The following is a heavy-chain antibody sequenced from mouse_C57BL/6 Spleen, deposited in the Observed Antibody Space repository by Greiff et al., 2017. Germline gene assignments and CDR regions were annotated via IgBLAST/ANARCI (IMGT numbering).Heavy chain of an antibody. CDR2: IYPYNGVS. CDR3: AREGITTVVTGTLAY. D-gene: IGHD1-1*01. V-gene: IGHV1-31*01. Sequence: VHVKQSGPELVKPGASVKISCKASGYSFTGYYMHWVKQSHGNILDWIGYIYPYNGVSSYNQKFKGKATLTVDKSSSTAYMELRSLTSEDSAVYYCAREGITTVVTGTLAYWGQGTLVTVSA. CDR1: GYSFTGYY. J-gene: IGHJ3*01.